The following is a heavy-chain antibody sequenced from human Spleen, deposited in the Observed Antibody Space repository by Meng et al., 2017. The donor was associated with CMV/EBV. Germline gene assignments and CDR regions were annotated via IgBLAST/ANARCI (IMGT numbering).Heavy chain of an antibody. V-gene: IGHV3-13*01. CDR3: ARALSPTHFDY. Sequence: GESLKISCTASGFTFSTYDFHWVRQPTGKGLEWVSSIGTVGDTYSIGSVKGRFIISREDSKNSVYLQMNGLRDGDTGLYYCARALSPTHFDYWGQGALVTVSS. CDR1: GFTFSTYD. CDR2: IGTVGDT. J-gene: IGHJ4*02.